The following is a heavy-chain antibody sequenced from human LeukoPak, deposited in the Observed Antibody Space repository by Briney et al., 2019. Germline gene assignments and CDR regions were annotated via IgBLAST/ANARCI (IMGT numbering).Heavy chain of an antibody. CDR1: GGSISSGGYY. CDR2: IYHSGST. V-gene: IGHV4-31*03. D-gene: IGHD3-10*01. J-gene: IGHJ6*02. CDR3: ARSLAVRGAPGHQHTNYGMDV. Sequence: KPSQTLSLTCTVSGGSISSGGYYWSWIRQHPGKGLEWIGYIYHSGSTYYNPSLKSRVTISVDTSKNQFSLKLSSVTAADTAVYYCARSLAVRGAPGHQHTNYGMDVWGQGTTVTVSS.